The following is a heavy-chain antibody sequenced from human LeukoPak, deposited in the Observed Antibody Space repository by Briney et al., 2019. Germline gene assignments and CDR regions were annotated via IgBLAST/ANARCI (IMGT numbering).Heavy chain of an antibody. CDR3: ARVSAGATLRSAAFDY. CDR2: ISKSSRYI. D-gene: IGHD1-26*01. V-gene: IGHV3-21*01. Sequence: GGSLRLSCAASGFSFSTYSMIWVRQAPGKGLEWVASISKSSRYIYYADSLKGRFTISRDNAKNSLYLQLSSLRAEDTAVYYCARVSAGATLRSAAFDYWGQGTLVTVSS. CDR1: GFSFSTYS. J-gene: IGHJ4*02.